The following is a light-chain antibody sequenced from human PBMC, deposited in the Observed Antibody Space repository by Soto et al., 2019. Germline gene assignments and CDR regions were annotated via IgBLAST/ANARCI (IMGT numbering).Light chain of an antibody. V-gene: IGKV3-15*01. CDR1: EAINSN. Sequence: EIVMTQSPATLSVSPGETATLSCRASEAINSNLAWYQQKPGQAPRLVIYSASTRATGIPARFSGSGSGTDFTLTISILQSEDFGVYYCQQYKKWPSLTFGGGTRVEIK. J-gene: IGKJ4*01. CDR2: SAS. CDR3: QQYKKWPSLT.